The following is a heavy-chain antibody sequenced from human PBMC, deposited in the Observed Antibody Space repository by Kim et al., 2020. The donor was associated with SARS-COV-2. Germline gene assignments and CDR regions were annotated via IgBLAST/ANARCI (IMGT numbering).Heavy chain of an antibody. D-gene: IGHD3-16*02. J-gene: IGHJ4*02. CDR3: ARGTYDYVWGSYRFVY. Sequence: SETLSLTCTVSGGSISGYHWSWIRQSPGRGLVWIGYIYYSGNTNYSPSLKSRVTISIDTSKNQFSLKLRSVTAADTAGYYCARGTYDYVWGSYRFVYWGQGTLVTVSS. CDR2: IYYSGNT. V-gene: IGHV4-59*01. CDR1: GGSISGYH.